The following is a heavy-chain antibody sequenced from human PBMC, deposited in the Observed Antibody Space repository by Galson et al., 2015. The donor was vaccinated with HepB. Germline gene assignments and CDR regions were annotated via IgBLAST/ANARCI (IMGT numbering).Heavy chain of an antibody. D-gene: IGHD3-3*01. V-gene: IGHV4-39*01. J-gene: IGHJ5*02. CDR2: IYYSGST. Sequence: ETLSLTCTVSGGSISSYYWGWIRQPPGKGLEWIGSIYYSGSTYYNPSLKSRVTISVDTSKNQFSLKLSSVTAADTAVYYCARGITIFDGNWFDPWGQGTLVTVSS. CDR1: GGSISSYY. CDR3: ARGITIFDGNWFDP.